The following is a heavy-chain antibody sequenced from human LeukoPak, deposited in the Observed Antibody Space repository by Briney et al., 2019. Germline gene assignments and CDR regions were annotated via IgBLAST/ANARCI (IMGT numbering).Heavy chain of an antibody. V-gene: IGHV1-8*01. CDR2: MNPNSGNT. J-gene: IGHJ5*02. CDR1: GYTFTSYD. CDR3: ARGLWIYDFWSGYSENWFDP. D-gene: IGHD3-3*01. Sequence: GASVKVSCKASGYTFTSYDINWARQATGQGLEWMGWMNPNSGNTGYAQKFQGRVTMTRNTSISTAYMELSSLRSEDTAVYYCARGLWIYDFWSGYSENWFDPWGQGTLVTVSS.